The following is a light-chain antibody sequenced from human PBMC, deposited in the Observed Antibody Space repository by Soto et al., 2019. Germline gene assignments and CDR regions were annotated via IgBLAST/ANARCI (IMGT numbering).Light chain of an antibody. CDR2: EVS. CDR3: SSYTSSSTFYV. J-gene: IGLJ1*01. Sequence: QSLLTQPASVSGSPGQPITISCTGTSSDVGGYNYVSWYQQHPGKAPKLMIYEVSSRPPGVSIRFSGSKSGNTASLTISGLQAEDEADYYCSSYTSSSTFYVFGTGTKVTVL. CDR1: SSDVGGYNY. V-gene: IGLV2-14*01.